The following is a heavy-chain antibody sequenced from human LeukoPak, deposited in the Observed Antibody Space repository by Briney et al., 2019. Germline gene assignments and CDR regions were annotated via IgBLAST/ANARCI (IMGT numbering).Heavy chain of an antibody. Sequence: SVKVSCKASGGTFSSYAISRVRQAPGQGLEWMGWIIPILGIANYAQKFQGRVTITADKSTSTAYMELSSLRSEDTAVYYCARGPCSGGSCYYDPWGQGTLVTVSS. J-gene: IGHJ5*02. CDR3: ARGPCSGGSCYYDP. D-gene: IGHD2-15*01. CDR2: IIPILGIA. V-gene: IGHV1-69*10. CDR1: GGTFSSYA.